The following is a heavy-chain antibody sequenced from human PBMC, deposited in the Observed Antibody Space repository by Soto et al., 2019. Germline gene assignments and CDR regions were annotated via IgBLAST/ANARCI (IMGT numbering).Heavy chain of an antibody. J-gene: IGHJ4*02. V-gene: IGHV1-69*04. Sequence: ASVKVSCKASGGTFSSYTISWVRQAPGQGLEWMGRIIPILGIANYNPSLKSRVTISVDTSKNQFSLKLSSVTAADTAVYYCARDQSPTFWGQGTLVTVSS. CDR2: IIPILGIA. CDR1: GGTFSSYT. D-gene: IGHD3-16*01. CDR3: ARDQSPTF.